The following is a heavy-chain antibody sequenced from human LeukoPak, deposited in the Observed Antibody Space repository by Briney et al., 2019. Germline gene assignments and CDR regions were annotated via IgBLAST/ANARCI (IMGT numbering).Heavy chain of an antibody. J-gene: IGHJ5*02. CDR3: ASGNHGITGTLRFDP. D-gene: IGHD1-20*01. CDR2: ISSSSSYI. V-gene: IGHV3-21*01. Sequence: GGSLRLSCAASGFTFSSYSMNWVRQAPGKGLEWVSSISSSSSYIYYADSVKGRFTISRDNAKNSLYLQMNSLRAEDTAVYYCASGNHGITGTLRFDPWGQGTLVTVSS. CDR1: GFTFSSYS.